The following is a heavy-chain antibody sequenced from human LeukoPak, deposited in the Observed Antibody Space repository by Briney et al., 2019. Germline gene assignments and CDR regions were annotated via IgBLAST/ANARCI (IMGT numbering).Heavy chain of an antibody. CDR3: PRESRPFGPFAY. CDR1: GGSIHITSY. Sequence: PSETLSLTCGVSGGSIHITSYWSWVRQAPGQGLEWIGEISHGGTTNYNPSLRSRVAMSLDRDISECCLSVTSVTAADTAVYYGPRESRPFGPFAYWGQGVLVTVSS. J-gene: IGHJ4*02. D-gene: IGHD2-2*01. CDR2: ISHGGTT. V-gene: IGHV4-4*02.